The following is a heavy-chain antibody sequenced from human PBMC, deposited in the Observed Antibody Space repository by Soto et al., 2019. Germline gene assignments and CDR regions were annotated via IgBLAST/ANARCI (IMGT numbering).Heavy chain of an antibody. J-gene: IGHJ6*02. D-gene: IGHD4-17*01. Sequence: PGESLKISCKGSGYSFTSYWVTWVRQMPGKGLEWMGRIDPSDSYTNYNPPFQGHVTISVDKSISTAYLQWSSLKASDTAMYYCARLYGGNSGMDVWGQGTTVTVS. CDR2: IDPSDSYT. CDR3: ARLYGGNSGMDV. CDR1: GYSFTSYW. V-gene: IGHV5-10-1*01.